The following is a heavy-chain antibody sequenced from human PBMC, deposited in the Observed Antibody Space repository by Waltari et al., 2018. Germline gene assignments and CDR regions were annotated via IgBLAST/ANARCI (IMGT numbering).Heavy chain of an antibody. CDR2: INHRGST. V-gene: IGHV4-34*01. CDR3: ARGWVARH. CDR1: GGSFSGYY. Sequence: QVQLQQWGAGLLKPSETLSLTCAVYGGSFSGYYWSWIRQPPGKGLEWIGEINHRGSTNSYPALKSRVTRSVDTSKNQFSLKLSSVTAADTAVYYCARGWVARHWGQGTLVTVSS. J-gene: IGHJ4*02. D-gene: IGHD5-12*01.